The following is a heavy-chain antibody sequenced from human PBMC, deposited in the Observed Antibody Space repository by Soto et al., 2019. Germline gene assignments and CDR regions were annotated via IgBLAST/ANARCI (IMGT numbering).Heavy chain of an antibody. V-gene: IGHV3-11*01. Sequence: QVQLVESGGGLVKPGGSLRLSCAASGFTFSDYYMSWIRQAPGKGLEWVSYISSSGSTIYYADSVKGRFTISRDNAKNSLYLQMNSLRAEYTAVYDGARDLRTPYQPHSGPEDYWGQGTLVTVSS. J-gene: IGHJ4*02. D-gene: IGHD2-2*01. CDR2: ISSSGSTI. CDR3: ARDLRTPYQPHSGPEDY. CDR1: GFTFSDYY.